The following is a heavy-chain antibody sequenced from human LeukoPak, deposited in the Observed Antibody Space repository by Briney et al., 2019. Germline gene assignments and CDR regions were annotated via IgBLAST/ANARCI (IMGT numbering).Heavy chain of an antibody. D-gene: IGHD3-22*01. CDR2: IKQDGSEK. J-gene: IGHJ4*02. Sequence: GGSLRLSCAAPGFTFSSYSMNWVRQAPGKGLEWVANIKQDGSEKYYVDSVKGRFTMSRDNAKNSLHLQMNSLRAEDTAVYYCARDLPRYYDSSGYYWDYWGQGTLVTVSS. CDR1: GFTFSSYS. CDR3: ARDLPRYYDSSGYYWDY. V-gene: IGHV3-7*01.